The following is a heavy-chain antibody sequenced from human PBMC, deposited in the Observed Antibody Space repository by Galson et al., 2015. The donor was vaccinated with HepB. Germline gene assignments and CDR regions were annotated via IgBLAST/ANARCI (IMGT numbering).Heavy chain of an antibody. CDR1: GGTFSSYG. D-gene: IGHD4-17*01. V-gene: IGHV1-69*13. J-gene: IGHJ4*02. Sequence: SAKVSCKASGGTFSSYGINWVRQAPGQGLEWMGGIIPMFGTANYAQKFQGRVTITADESTSTAYMELSSLRSGDTAVYYCSRVAYGDYAFGYWGQGTLVTVSS. CDR3: SRVAYGDYAFGY. CDR2: IIPMFGTA.